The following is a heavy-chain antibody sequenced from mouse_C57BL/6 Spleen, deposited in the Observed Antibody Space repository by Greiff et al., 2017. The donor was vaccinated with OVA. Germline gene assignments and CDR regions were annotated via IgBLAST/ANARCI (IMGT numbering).Heavy chain of an antibody. D-gene: IGHD2-5*01. J-gene: IGHJ1*03. CDR1: GYTFTDYY. CDR3: ARSRYSNYVYWYFDV. Sequence: VKLQESGPELVKPGASVKISCKASGYTFTDYYINWVKQRPGQGLEWIGWIFPGSGSTYYNEKFKGKATLTVDKSSSTAYMLLSSLTSEDSAVYFCARSRYSNYVYWYFDVWGTGTTVTVSS. V-gene: IGHV1-75*01. CDR2: IFPGSGST.